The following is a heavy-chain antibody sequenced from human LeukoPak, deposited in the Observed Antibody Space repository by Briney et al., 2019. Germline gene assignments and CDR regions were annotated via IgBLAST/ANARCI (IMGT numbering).Heavy chain of an antibody. CDR1: GFTFSSYA. J-gene: IGHJ4*02. V-gene: IGHV3-23*01. Sequence: GGSLRLSCAASGFTFSSYAMSWVRQAPGKGLEWVSAISGSGGSTYYADSVKGRFTISRDNSKNTLYLQMNSLRAEDTAVYYCAKAHRVPYSSSWYYFDYWGQGTLVTVSS. CDR3: AKAHRVPYSSSWYYFDY. CDR2: ISGSGGST. D-gene: IGHD6-13*01.